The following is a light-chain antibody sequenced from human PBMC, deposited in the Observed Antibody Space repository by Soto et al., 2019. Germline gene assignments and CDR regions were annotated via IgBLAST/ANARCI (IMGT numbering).Light chain of an antibody. J-gene: IGKJ1*01. V-gene: IGKV3-11*01. CDR1: QSVSNY. Sequence: EIVLTQSPATLSSSPGERATLSCRASQSVSNYLAWFQQKPGQAPRLLIYDASKRATGVPARFSGSGSGPDFTLTISSLEPEDFAVYYCQQHSTWPRTFGQGTKVEIK. CDR3: QQHSTWPRT. CDR2: DAS.